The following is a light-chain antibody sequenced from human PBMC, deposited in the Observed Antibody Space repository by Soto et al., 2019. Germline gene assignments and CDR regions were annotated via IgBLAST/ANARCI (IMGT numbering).Light chain of an antibody. CDR3: CSYAGSYTWV. Sequence: QSALTQPHSVSGSPGQSVTISCSGTSSDVGNYNYVSWYQHYPGKAPKLMIYDVTTRPSGVPDRFSGSKSGNTASLTISGLQAEDEADFYCCSYAGSYTWVFGGGTKLTVL. CDR1: SSDVGNYNY. J-gene: IGLJ3*02. CDR2: DVT. V-gene: IGLV2-11*01.